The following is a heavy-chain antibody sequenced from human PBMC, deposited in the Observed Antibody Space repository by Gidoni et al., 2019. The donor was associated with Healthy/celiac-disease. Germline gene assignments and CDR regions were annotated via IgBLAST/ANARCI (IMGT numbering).Heavy chain of an antibody. CDR2: ISCSGGST. CDR3: ASLSSPN. D-gene: IGHD1-26*01. V-gene: IGHV3-23*01. CDR1: GFTFSSYA. Sequence: EVQLLESGGGLAQPGGSLRLPCEASGFTFSSYARSWVRQAPGKGLEWVSAISCSGGSTYYADSGKGRFTISRDNSKNTLYLQMNSLRAEDTAVYYCASLSSPNWGQGTLVTVSS. J-gene: IGHJ4*02.